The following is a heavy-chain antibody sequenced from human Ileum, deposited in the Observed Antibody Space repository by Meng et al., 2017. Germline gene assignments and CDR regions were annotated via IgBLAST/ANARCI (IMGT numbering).Heavy chain of an antibody. CDR2: INGDGGYT. Sequence: LVGFGGGLVGPGGCLGLSCAVSGFTFTGTWMHWVRQAPGKGLAWVARINGDGGYTEYADSVRARFTISRDNAKNTLYLQMNSLRAEDTAVYFCAKDWGGVGALDYWGQGSLVTVSS. CDR1: GFTFTGTW. D-gene: IGHD1-26*01. J-gene: IGHJ4*02. V-gene: IGHV3-74*03. CDR3: AKDWGGVGALDY.